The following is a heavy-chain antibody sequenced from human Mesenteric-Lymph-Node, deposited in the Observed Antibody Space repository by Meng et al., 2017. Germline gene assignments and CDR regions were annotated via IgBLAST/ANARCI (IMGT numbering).Heavy chain of an antibody. J-gene: IGHJ5*02. CDR3: AKTPTTSWVGGWFDP. CDR2: VSSFNGDT. CDR1: GYTFTNYG. D-gene: IGHD2-2*01. Sequence: VPLVCSGADVKNPGASVKVSCKSSGYTFTNYGIPWVRQAPGQGLEWMGWVSSFNGDTNYAPKFQGRVTMTTDRSTTTAYMELRSLTSEDTAVYYCAKTPTTSWVGGWFDPWGQGTLVTVSS. V-gene: IGHV1-18*04.